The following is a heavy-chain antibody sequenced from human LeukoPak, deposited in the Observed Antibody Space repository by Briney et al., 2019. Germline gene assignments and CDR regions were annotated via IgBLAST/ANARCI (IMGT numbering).Heavy chain of an antibody. CDR2: IIPIFVTP. CDR3: AREKSDAFDI. V-gene: IGHV1-69*13. Sequence: SVKVSCKASGGTLNTYAISWVRQAPGQGLEWMGGIIPIFVTPNYAQKFQGRLTITADESTSTAYMELSSLRSADTAVYYCAREKSDAFDIWGQGTVVTVSS. J-gene: IGHJ3*02. CDR1: GGTLNTYA.